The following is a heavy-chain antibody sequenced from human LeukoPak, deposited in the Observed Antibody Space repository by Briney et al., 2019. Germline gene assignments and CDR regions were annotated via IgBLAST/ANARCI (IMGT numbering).Heavy chain of an antibody. Sequence: PSETLSLTCTVSGGSISSSSYYWGWIRQPPGKGLEWVASLKQDGSEKYYVVSVKGRFTISRDNAKNSLYLQMNSLRAEDTAVYYCARSGNLWFGSSWFDPWGQGTLVTVSS. J-gene: IGHJ5*02. V-gene: IGHV3-7*01. CDR3: ARSGNLWFGSSWFDP. CDR1: GGSISSSSYY. CDR2: LKQDGSEK. D-gene: IGHD3-10*01.